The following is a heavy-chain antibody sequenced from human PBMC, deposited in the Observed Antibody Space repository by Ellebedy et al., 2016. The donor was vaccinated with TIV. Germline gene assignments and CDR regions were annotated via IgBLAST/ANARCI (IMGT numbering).Heavy chain of an antibody. Sequence: GSLRLXXAVYGGSFSGYYWSWIRQPPGKGLEWIGEINHSGSTNYNPSLKSRVTISVDTSKNQFSLKLSSVTAADTAVYYCARFTIFGVVIQYYFDYWGQGTLVTVSS. CDR1: GGSFSGYY. V-gene: IGHV4-34*01. CDR3: ARFTIFGVVIQYYFDY. J-gene: IGHJ4*02. CDR2: INHSGST. D-gene: IGHD3-3*01.